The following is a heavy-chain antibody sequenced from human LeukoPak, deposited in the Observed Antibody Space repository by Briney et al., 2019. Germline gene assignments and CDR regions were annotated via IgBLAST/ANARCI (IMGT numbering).Heavy chain of an antibody. D-gene: IGHD5-18*01. CDR3: ARDITRGYSYGYGPPDPYYFDY. V-gene: IGHV4-39*07. CDR2: IYYSGST. J-gene: IGHJ4*02. Sequence: PSETLSLTCTVSGGSISSSSYYWGWIRQPPGKGLEWIGSIYYSGSTYYNPSLKSRVTISVDTSKNQFSLKLSSVTAADTAVYYCARDITRGYSYGYGPPDPYYFDYWGQGTLVTVSS. CDR1: GGSISSSSYY.